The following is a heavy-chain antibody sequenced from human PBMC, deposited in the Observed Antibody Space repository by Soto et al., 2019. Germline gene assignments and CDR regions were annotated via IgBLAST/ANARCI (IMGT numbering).Heavy chain of an antibody. V-gene: IGHV3-53*02. CDR1: GLSVSSSD. CDR3: ARAGGTTVTGLWHFDS. D-gene: IGHD4-17*01. CDR2: IYSGGST. Sequence: EVHLVETGGGLIQPGGSLRLSCAASGLSVSSSDMSWVRQASGKGLEWVSVIYSGGSTHDADSVKGRFTISRDNSKKTLYLEMNSLRAEDTAVYYCARAGGTTVTGLWHFDSWGQGTLVTVSS. J-gene: IGHJ4*02.